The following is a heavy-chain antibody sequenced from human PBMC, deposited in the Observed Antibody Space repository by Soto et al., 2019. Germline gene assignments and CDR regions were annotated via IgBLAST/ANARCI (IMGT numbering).Heavy chain of an antibody. J-gene: IGHJ6*03. CDR2: ISSSSSTI. CDR1: GFTFSSYS. CDR3: ARPILLWFGELLSQKPYYMDV. V-gene: IGHV3-48*01. D-gene: IGHD3-10*01. Sequence: EVQLVESGGGLVQPGGSLRLSCAASGFTFSSYSMNWVRQAPGKGLEWVSYISSSSSTIYYADSVKGRFTISRDNAKNSLYLQMNSLRAEDTAVYYCARPILLWFGELLSQKPYYMDVWGKGTTVTVSS.